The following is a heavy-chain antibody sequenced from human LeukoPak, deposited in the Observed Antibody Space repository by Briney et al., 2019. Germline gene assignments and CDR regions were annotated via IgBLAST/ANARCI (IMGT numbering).Heavy chain of an antibody. D-gene: IGHD2-21*02. CDR2: ISYDGSNK. J-gene: IGHJ1*01. Sequence: PGRSLRLSCAASGFTFSSYAMHWVRQAPGKGLEWVALISYDGSNKYYADSVKGRFTISRDNAQNSMYLQMNSLRVEDTAAYYCTSWGDTTAEYFQRWGQGTLVTVSS. V-gene: IGHV3-30-3*01. CDR3: TSWGDTTAEYFQR. CDR1: GFTFSSYA.